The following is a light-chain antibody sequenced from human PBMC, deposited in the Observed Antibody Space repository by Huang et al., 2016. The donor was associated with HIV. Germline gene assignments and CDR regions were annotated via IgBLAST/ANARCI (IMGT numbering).Light chain of an antibody. CDR2: CAS. CDR3: QLHTS. Sequence: EIVLTQSPGTLSLSPGERATLSCRASQAVSSSYLTWYQQKPGQAPRLLIFCASSRAAGIPDRFSGSGSGTDFTLTINRLEPEDFVVYYCQLHTSFGPGTKVDIK. CDR1: QAVSSSY. J-gene: IGKJ3*01. V-gene: IGKV3-20*01.